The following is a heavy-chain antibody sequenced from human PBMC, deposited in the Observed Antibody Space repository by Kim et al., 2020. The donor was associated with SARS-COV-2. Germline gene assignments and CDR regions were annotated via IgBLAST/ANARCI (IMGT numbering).Heavy chain of an antibody. Sequence: GGSLRLSCAASGFTFSIYSMNWVRQAPGKVLEWVLSIITSSSYIYYSDSLKGRFTISRDNAKKSLYLQKNSLRAEDPAVYYCARGISWNFDYLDQGYQVT. J-gene: IGHJ4*02. CDR3: ARGISWNFDY. D-gene: IGHD2-21*01. CDR2: IITSSSYI. V-gene: IGHV3-21*01. CDR1: GFTFSIYS.